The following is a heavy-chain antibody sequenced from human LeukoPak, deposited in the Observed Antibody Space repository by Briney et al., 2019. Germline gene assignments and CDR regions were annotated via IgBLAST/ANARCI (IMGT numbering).Heavy chain of an antibody. CDR3: AREIVGATLPWFDP. CDR1: GFTFSSYS. J-gene: IGHJ5*02. V-gene: IGHV4-38-2*02. D-gene: IGHD1-26*01. Sequence: GSLRLSRAASGFTFSSYSMNWVRQPPGKGLEWIGSIYYSGTTHYNPSLKSRVTIAVDTSKNQFSLKLSSVTAADTAVYYCAREIVGATLPWFDPWGQGTLVTVSS. CDR2: IYYSGTT.